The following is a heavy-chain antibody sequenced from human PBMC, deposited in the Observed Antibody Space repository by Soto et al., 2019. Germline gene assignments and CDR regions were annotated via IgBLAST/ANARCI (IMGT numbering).Heavy chain of an antibody. CDR3: AKDLLHNTVNTCGS. D-gene: IGHD4-17*01. CDR1: GFTFSSYG. J-gene: IGHJ5*02. V-gene: IGHV3-30*18. CDR2: ISYHGNDK. Sequence: QVQLVESGGGVVQPGRSLRLSCAASGFTFSSYGMHWVRQAPGKGLEWVAVISYHGNDKYYADSVKCRFTISRDNFKSTLYLQMSSLRAEDTAIYFCAKDLLHNTVNTCGSWGQGTLVTVSS.